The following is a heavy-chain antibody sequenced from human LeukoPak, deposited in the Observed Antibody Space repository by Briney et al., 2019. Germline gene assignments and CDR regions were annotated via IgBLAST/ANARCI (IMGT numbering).Heavy chain of an antibody. CDR1: RYTFTDYD. CDR3: ARGAPYYYDSSGYIDGMDV. J-gene: IGHJ6*02. CDR2: MNPNSGNT. Sequence: PWASVKVSCKASRYTFTDYDINWVRQATGQGLEWMGWMNPNSGNTGYAQKFQGRVTITADESTSTAYMELSSLRSEDTAVYYCARGAPYYYDSSGYIDGMDVWGQGTTVTVSS. D-gene: IGHD3-22*01. V-gene: IGHV1-8*03.